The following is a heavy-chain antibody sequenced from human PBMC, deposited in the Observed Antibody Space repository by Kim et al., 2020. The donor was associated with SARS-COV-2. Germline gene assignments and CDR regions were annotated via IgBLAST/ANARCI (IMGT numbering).Heavy chain of an antibody. Sequence: SPSFQGQVTISADKSISTAYLQWSSLKASDTAMYYCARPGQGGNILYFDYWGQGTLVTVSS. V-gene: IGHV5-51*01. CDR3: ARPGQGGNILYFDY. D-gene: IGHD2-15*01. J-gene: IGHJ4*02.